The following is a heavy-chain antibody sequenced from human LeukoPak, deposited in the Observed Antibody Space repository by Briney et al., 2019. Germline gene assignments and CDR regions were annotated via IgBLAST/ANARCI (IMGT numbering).Heavy chain of an antibody. CDR2: ISWNSGSV. Sequence: GGSLRLSCAASGFTFDDHAMHWVRQAPGKGLEWVSGISWNSGSVAYADSVKGRFTISRDNAKNSLYLQMNSLRLEDTALYYCAAKKGGSYPIDFWGQGTLVTVSS. J-gene: IGHJ4*02. D-gene: IGHD1-26*01. V-gene: IGHV3-9*01. CDR1: GFTFDDHA. CDR3: AAKKGGSYPIDF.